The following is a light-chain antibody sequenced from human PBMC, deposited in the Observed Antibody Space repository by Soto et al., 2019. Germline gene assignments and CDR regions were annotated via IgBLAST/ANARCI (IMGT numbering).Light chain of an antibody. V-gene: IGKV3-11*01. Sequence: EIVLTQSPATLSLSPGERATLSCRASQSVSSYLAWYQQKPGQAPRLLIYDASNRATGIPARFSGSGSGTDFTLTISSLEPEDFAAYYCQQRSNWPPLTFGQGTKVEIK. J-gene: IGKJ1*01. CDR1: QSVSSY. CDR3: QQRSNWPPLT. CDR2: DAS.